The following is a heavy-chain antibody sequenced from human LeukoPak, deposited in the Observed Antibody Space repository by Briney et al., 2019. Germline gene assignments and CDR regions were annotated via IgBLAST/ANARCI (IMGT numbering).Heavy chain of an antibody. CDR1: GGSFSGYY. Sequence: SETLSLTCAVYGGSFSGYYWSWIRQPPGKGLEWIGEINHSGSTNYNPSLKSRVTISVDTSKNQFSLKLSSVTAADTAVYYCARRKAPRVVASRGAFDIWGQGTMVTVSS. D-gene: IGHD3-22*01. CDR2: INHSGST. J-gene: IGHJ3*02. CDR3: ARRKAPRVVASRGAFDI. V-gene: IGHV4-34*01.